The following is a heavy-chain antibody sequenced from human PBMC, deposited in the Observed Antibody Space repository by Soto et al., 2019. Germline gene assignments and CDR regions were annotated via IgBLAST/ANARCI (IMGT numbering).Heavy chain of an antibody. V-gene: IGHV3-23*01. CDR3: AKAGYSVFFDY. CDR2: ISADDGST. Sequence: EVQLLESGGGLVQSGGSLRLSCTASGFSFSSYVMSWVRQAPGKGLEWVSEISADDGSTYYADSVKGRFTISRDNSKNTVDLQMNSLRTDDTAVYYCAKAGYSVFFDYWGQGTLVTVSS. D-gene: IGHD5-18*01. J-gene: IGHJ4*02. CDR1: GFSFSSYV.